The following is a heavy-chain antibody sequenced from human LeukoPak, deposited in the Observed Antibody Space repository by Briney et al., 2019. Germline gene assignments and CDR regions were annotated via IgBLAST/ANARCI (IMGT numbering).Heavy chain of an antibody. J-gene: IGHJ3*02. CDR3: AKVDCGGDCYMGAFDI. V-gene: IGHV3-9*03. CDR1: GFTFDDYA. CDR2: ISWNSGSI. D-gene: IGHD2-21*01. Sequence: GGSLRLSCAASGFTFDDYAMHWVRQAPGKGLEWVSGISWNSGSIGYADSVKGRFTISRDNAKNSLYLQMNSLRAEDMALYYCAKVDCGGDCYMGAFDIWGQGTMVTVSS.